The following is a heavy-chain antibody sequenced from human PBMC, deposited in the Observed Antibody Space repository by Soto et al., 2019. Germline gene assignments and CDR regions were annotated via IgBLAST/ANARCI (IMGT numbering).Heavy chain of an antibody. D-gene: IGHD1-7*01. CDR2: ISGSSGST. V-gene: IGHV3-23*01. CDR1: GFTFSSYA. J-gene: IGHJ6*02. Sequence: GGSLRLSCAASGFTFSSYAMSWGRQAPGKGLEWVSAISGSSGSTYYADSVKGRFTISRDNSKNTLYLQMNSLRAEDTAVYYCAAETGTTPDYYYGMDVWGQGTTVTVS. CDR3: AAETGTTPDYYYGMDV.